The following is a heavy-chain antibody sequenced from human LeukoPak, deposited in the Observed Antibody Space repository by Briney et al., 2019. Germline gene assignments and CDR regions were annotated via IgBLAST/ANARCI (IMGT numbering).Heavy chain of an antibody. Sequence: SETLSLTCTVSGGSISSYYWGWIRQPPGKGLEWIGSIYYSGSTYYNPSLKSRVTISVDTSKNQFSLKLSSVTAADTAVYYCARDKVGRGWPPEGGDGWNYWGQGTLVTVSS. V-gene: IGHV4-39*07. CDR3: ARDKVGRGWPPEGGDGWNY. D-gene: IGHD6-19*01. CDR2: IYYSGST. J-gene: IGHJ4*02. CDR1: GGSISSYY.